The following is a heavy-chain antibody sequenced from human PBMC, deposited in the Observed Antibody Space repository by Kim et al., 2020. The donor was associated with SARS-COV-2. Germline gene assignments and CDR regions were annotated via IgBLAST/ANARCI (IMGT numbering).Heavy chain of an antibody. Sequence: YAQKFQGRVTITADESTSTAYMELSSLRSEDTAVYYCASSRFLESYGMDVWGQGTTVTVSS. CDR3: ASSRFLESYGMDV. D-gene: IGHD3-3*01. J-gene: IGHJ6*02. V-gene: IGHV1-69*01.